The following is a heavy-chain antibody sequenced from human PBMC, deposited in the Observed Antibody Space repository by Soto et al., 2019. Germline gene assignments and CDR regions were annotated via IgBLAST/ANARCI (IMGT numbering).Heavy chain of an antibody. V-gene: IGHV3-13*04. Sequence: SLRLSCAASGFTFSSYDMNWVRQATGKGLEWVSAIGTAGDTYSPGSVKGRFTISRENAKNSLYLQMNSLRAGDTAVYYCARGQRELWFGELLYSPPDVWGQGTTVTVSS. CDR3: ARGQRELWFGELLYSPPDV. D-gene: IGHD3-10*01. CDR1: GFTFSSYD. J-gene: IGHJ6*02. CDR2: IGTAGDT.